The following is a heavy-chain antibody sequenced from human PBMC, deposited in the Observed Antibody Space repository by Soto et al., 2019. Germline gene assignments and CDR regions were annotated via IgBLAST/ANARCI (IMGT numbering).Heavy chain of an antibody. CDR1: GFTFSSYG. J-gene: IGHJ4*02. V-gene: IGHV3-33*01. CDR2: IWYDGSNK. CDR3: ARPPRASSSWQFDY. D-gene: IGHD6-13*01. Sequence: QVQLVESGGGVVQPGRSLRLSCAASGFTFSSYGMHWVRQAPGKGLEWVAVIWYDGSNKYYADSVKGRFTISRDNSKXXXXXXXXXXXAEDTAVYYCARPPRASSSWQFDYWGQGTLVTVSS.